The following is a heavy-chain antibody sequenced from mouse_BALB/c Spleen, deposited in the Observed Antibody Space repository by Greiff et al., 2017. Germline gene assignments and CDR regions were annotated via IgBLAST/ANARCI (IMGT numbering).Heavy chain of an antibody. Sequence: EVKLMESGAELVKPGASVKLSCTASGFNIKDTYMHWVKQRPEQGLEWIGRIDPANGNTKYDPKFQGKATITADTSSNTAYLQLSSLTSEDTAVYYCASYGFAYWGQGTLVTVSA. CDR1: GFNIKDTY. V-gene: IGHV14-3*02. CDR2: IDPANGNT. CDR3: ASYGFAY. J-gene: IGHJ3*01. D-gene: IGHD1-1*01.